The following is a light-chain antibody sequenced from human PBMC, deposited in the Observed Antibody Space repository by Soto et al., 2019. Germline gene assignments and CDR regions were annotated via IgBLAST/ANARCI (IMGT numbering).Light chain of an antibody. V-gene: IGKV3-15*01. J-gene: IGKJ2*02. CDR1: QSVVRN. CDR2: TAS. Sequence: EIVMMQSPATLSASPGDTVTLSCRASQSVVRNLAWYQQKPGQTPRLLIYTASTRATGVPARFSGDGPETDFTLTIRSLQSEDFALYYCQLYNHWPPGTFGQGTKVELK. CDR3: QLYNHWPPGT.